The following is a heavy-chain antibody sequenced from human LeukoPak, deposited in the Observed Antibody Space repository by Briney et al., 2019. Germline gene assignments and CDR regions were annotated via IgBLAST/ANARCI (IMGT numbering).Heavy chain of an antibody. J-gene: IGHJ4*02. Sequence: SETLSLTCAVYGGSFSGYYWSWIRQPPGEGLEWIGEITQSGSTKYNPSLKSRVTMSVDTSKNQFSLRLSSVTPADTAVYYCATGPDYYDSSSYYSHYWGRGTLVTVSS. CDR1: GGSFSGYY. V-gene: IGHV4-34*01. CDR2: ITQSGST. D-gene: IGHD3-22*01. CDR3: ATGPDYYDSSSYYSHY.